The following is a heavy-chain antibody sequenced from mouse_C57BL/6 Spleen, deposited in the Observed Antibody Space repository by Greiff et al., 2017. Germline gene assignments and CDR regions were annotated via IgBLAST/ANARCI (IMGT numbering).Heavy chain of an antibody. CDR1: GYTFTSYW. CDR3: AIITTVVARYFDV. V-gene: IGHV1-74*01. J-gene: IGHJ1*03. Sequence: QVQLQQPGAELVKPGASVKVSCKASGYTFTSYWMHWVKQRPGQGLEWIGRIHPSASDTNYNQKFKGKATLTVDKSSSTAYMQLSSLTSEDSAVYYCAIITTVVARYFDVWGTGTTVTVSS. D-gene: IGHD1-1*01. CDR2: IHPSASDT.